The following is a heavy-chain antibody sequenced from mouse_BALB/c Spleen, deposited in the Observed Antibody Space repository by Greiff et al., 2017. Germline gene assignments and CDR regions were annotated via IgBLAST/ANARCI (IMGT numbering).Heavy chain of an antibody. CDR2: IDPANGNT. CDR1: GFNIKDTY. CDR3: ARGMITTRGFAY. D-gene: IGHD2-4*01. V-gene: IGHV14-3*02. J-gene: IGHJ3*01. Sequence: VQLQQSGAELVKPGASVKLSCTASGFNIKDTYMPWVKQRPEQGLEWIGRIDPANGNTKYDPKFQGKATITADTSSNTAYLQLSSLTSEDTAVYYCARGMITTRGFAYWGQGTLVTVSA.